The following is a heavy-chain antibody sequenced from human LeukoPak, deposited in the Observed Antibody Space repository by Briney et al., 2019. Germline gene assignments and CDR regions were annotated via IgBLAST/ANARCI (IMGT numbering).Heavy chain of an antibody. CDR2: IHHSGAT. V-gene: IGHV4-4*07. J-gene: IGHJ4*02. CDR1: GDSLNTYY. CDR3: ARDKGVERLGGVYFDS. D-gene: IGHD1-26*01. Sequence: SETLSLTCTVSGDSLNTYYWDWNRQPAGKGLEWIGRIHHSGATNYNPSLKSRVTMSVDTSKNQFSLILRSVTAADTAVYYCARDKGVERLGGVYFDSWGQGTLVIVSS.